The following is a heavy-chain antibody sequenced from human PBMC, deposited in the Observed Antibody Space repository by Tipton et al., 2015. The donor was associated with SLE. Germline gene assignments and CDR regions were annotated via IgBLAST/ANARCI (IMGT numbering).Heavy chain of an antibody. D-gene: IGHD1-1*01. CDR2: INQSGNT. CDR3: ARGQLMGRAAPYIDV. Sequence: TLSLTCAVYGGSFSGHHWTWIRQPPGKGLEWIGEINQSGNTDYKSFLKSRVTISVDTSKNQFSLKLTSVTAADTAVYYCARGQLMGRAAPYIDVWGRGTTVTVSS. CDR1: GGSFSGHH. V-gene: IGHV4-34*01. J-gene: IGHJ6*03.